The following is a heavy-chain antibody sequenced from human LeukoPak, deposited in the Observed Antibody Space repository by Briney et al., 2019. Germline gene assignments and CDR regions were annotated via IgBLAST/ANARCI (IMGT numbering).Heavy chain of an antibody. CDR2: IKQDGSEK. J-gene: IGHJ4*02. Sequence: GGSLRLSCAVSEFTFSSYWMSWVRQAPGKGLEWVANIKQDGSEKNYVDSVKGRFTISRDNAKNSLYLQMNSLRAEDTAVYYCARDDSTQGTDYWGQGTLVTVSS. D-gene: IGHD3-22*01. V-gene: IGHV3-7*01. CDR1: EFTFSSYW. CDR3: ARDDSTQGTDY.